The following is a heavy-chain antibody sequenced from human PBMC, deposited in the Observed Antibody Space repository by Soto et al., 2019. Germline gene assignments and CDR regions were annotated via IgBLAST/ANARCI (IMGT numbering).Heavy chain of an antibody. V-gene: IGHV1-18*04. J-gene: IGHJ4*02. D-gene: IGHD1-26*01. CDR3: ARAGFTVISSGSFDY. Sequence: VQLVQSGAEVRKPGASVKVSCKASGYTFSSYGISWVRQAPGKGLEWMGWISAGKGDTNYAQKFQGRVSMTTDTSTSTAYMELRSLTSDDTAVYYCARAGFTVISSGSFDYWGQGTLGTVSS. CDR1: GYTFSSYG. CDR2: ISAGKGDT.